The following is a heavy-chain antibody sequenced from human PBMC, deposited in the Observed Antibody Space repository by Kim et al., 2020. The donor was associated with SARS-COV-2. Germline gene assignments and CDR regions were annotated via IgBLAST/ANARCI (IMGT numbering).Heavy chain of an antibody. CDR2: MSKDGSEK. V-gene: IGHV3-7*03. CDR3: ARGGGVAIFDY. Sequence: GGSLRLSCAVSGFTFSSYWMSWVRQAPGKGLEWVAKMSKDGSEKYYVDSLTGRFTISRDNANNLVYLQMNNLRVEDTAMYYCARGGGVAIFDYWGPGSL. CDR1: GFTFSSYW. D-gene: IGHD3-16*01. J-gene: IGHJ4*02.